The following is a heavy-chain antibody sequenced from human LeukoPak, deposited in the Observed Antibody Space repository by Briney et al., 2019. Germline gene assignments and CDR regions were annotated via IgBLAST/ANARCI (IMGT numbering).Heavy chain of an antibody. Sequence: GRSLRLSCAASGFTFDDYAMHWVRQAPGKGLEWVSGISWNSGSIGYADSVKGRFTISRDNAKNSLYLQMNSLRAEDTALYYCAKGVEWELPPSSFDYWGQGTLVTVSS. CDR1: GFTFDDYA. CDR3: AKGVEWELPPSSFDY. D-gene: IGHD1-26*01. CDR2: ISWNSGSI. V-gene: IGHV3-9*01. J-gene: IGHJ4*02.